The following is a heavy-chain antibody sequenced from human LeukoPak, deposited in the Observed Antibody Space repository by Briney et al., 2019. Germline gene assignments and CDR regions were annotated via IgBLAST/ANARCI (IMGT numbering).Heavy chain of an antibody. J-gene: IGHJ3*02. Sequence: SETLSLTCTVSGGSISSSSYYWGWIRQPPGKGLEWIGSIYYSGSTYYNPSLKSRVTISVDTSKNQFSLKLSSVTAADTAVYYCARQGSAAHDAFDIWGQGTMVTVSS. CDR2: IYYSGST. CDR1: GGSISSSSYY. CDR3: ARQGSAAHDAFDI. D-gene: IGHD2-2*01. V-gene: IGHV4-39*01.